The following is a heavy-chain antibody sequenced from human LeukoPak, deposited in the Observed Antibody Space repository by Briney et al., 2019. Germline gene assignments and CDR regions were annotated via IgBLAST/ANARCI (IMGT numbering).Heavy chain of an antibody. CDR2: IYSGGDT. D-gene: IGHD2-2*01. J-gene: IGHJ4*02. CDR1: GFTVSRNY. Sequence: PGGSLRLSCAASGFTVSRNYMSWVRQAPGKGLEWVSIIYSGGDTYYGDSAKGRFTISRDISKNTLFLQMNNLRAEDTAFYYCARSPPASPFDYWGQGTLVTVSS. CDR3: ARSPPASPFDY. V-gene: IGHV3-53*01.